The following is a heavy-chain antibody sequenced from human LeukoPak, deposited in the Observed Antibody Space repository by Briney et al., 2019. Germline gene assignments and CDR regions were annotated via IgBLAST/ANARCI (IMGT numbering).Heavy chain of an antibody. CDR1: GFTFDDYA. CDR2: ISWNSGSI. Sequence: PGGSLRLFCAASGFTFDDYAMRWVRQAPGKGLEWVSGISWNSGSIGYADSVKGRFTISRDNAKNSLYLQMNSLRAEDTALYYCAKAPRHYYDSSGIDYWGQGTLVTVSS. D-gene: IGHD3-22*01. J-gene: IGHJ4*02. V-gene: IGHV3-9*01. CDR3: AKAPRHYYDSSGIDY.